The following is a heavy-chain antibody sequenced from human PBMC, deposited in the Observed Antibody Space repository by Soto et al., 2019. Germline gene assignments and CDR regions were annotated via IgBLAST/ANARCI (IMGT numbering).Heavy chain of an antibody. D-gene: IGHD3-16*01. Sequence: QVQLVQSGDEVRKPGSSVKVSCKASGYIFVNYGIAWVRQAPGQGLEWMGWISPYSGNTHYASKVQGRPPMTTDTSTSTVFMAQGSLRSDDPAVYYCAMVDNYVTPTPQDVWGQGTTVTVSS. V-gene: IGHV1-18*01. J-gene: IGHJ6*02. CDR3: AMVDNYVTPTPQDV. CDR2: ISPYSGNT. CDR1: GYIFVNYG.